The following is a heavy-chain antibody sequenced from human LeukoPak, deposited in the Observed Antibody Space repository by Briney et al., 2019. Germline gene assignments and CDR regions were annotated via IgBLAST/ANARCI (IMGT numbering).Heavy chain of an antibody. CDR1: GYTFTGYY. D-gene: IGHD3-16*02. J-gene: IGHJ4*02. CDR3: ARVDYDYVWGSYRPLDY. CDR2: INPNSGGI. Sequence: GASVKVSCKASGYTFTGYYMHWVRQAPGQGLEWMGWINPNSGGINYAQKFQGRVTMTRGTSISTAYMELSRLRSDDTAVYYCARVDYDYVWGSYRPLDYWGQGTLVTVSS. V-gene: IGHV1-2*02.